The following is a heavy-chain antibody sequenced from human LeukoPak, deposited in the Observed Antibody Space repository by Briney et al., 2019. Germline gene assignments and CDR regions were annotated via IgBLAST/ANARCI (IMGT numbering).Heavy chain of an antibody. V-gene: IGHV3-30*02. CDR1: GFTFTSFG. CDR3: AKDLMSIKALIPWDY. J-gene: IGHJ4*02. D-gene: IGHD2-21*01. CDR2: IRNDGDVI. Sequence: GGSLRLSCAASGFTFTSFGVHWVRQAPGKGLEWVAFIRNDGDVIYYAESVKGRFTISRDNSKNTVYLQLNSLRAEDTAVYYCAKDLMSIKALIPWDYWGQGTLVTVSS.